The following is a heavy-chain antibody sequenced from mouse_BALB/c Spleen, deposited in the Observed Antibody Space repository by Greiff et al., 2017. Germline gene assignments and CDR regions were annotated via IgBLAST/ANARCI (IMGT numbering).Heavy chain of an antibody. CDR3: ARDEDDYPFAY. CDR1: GFTFSDYY. J-gene: IGHJ3*01. CDR2: ISDGGSYT. D-gene: IGHD2-4*01. Sequence: EVKLVESGGGLVKPGGSLKLSCAASGFTFSDYYMYWVRQTPEKRLEWVATISDGGSYTYYPDSVKGRFTISRDNAKNNLYLQMSSLKSEDTAMYYCARDEDDYPFAYWGQGTLVTVSA. V-gene: IGHV5-4*02.